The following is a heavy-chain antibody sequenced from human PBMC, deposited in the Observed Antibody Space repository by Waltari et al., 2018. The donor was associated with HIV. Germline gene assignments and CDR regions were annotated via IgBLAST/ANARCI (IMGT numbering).Heavy chain of an antibody. CDR1: GFSFSSYA. Sequence: VHLLESGGGLVQPGGSLRLSCAASGFSFSSYALSWVRQAPGEGREWVAAIRGTGGTGYYADSVRGRFTISRDNAKNTLFLQMDSLRADDTAVYYCAKVYYYDSSTYFLKVPHYDYWGQGTLVTVSS. J-gene: IGHJ4*02. V-gene: IGHV3-23*01. D-gene: IGHD3-22*01. CDR3: AKVYYYDSSTYFLKVPHYDY. CDR2: IRGTGGTG.